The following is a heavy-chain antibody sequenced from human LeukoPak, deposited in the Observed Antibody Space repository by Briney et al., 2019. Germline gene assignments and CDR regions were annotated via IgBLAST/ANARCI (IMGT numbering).Heavy chain of an antibody. CDR3: ARDFSTKYSQDY. CDR2: ISYDGNVK. J-gene: IGHJ4*02. V-gene: IGHV3-30-3*01. D-gene: IGHD1-26*01. CDR1: GFSFSHYA. Sequence: GGSLRLSCAASGFSFSHYALPWVRQAPGKGLEWLAFISYDGNVKYYADSVKGRFTVSRDDSKITLYRQMNSLRTEDTALYYCARDFSTKYSQDYWGQGTLVTVSS.